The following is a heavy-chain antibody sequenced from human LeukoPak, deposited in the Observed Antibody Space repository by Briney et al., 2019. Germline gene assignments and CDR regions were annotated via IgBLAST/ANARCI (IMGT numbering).Heavy chain of an antibody. D-gene: IGHD3-10*01. V-gene: IGHV3-23*01. CDR3: AMSTYYYGSGSYYNSYAFDI. J-gene: IGHJ3*02. CDR1: GFTFSSYA. Sequence: GGSLRLSCAASGFTFSSYAMSWVRQAPGKGLEWVSAISGSGGSTYYADSVKGRFTIFRDNSTNTLYLQMNSLRPEDTAVYYCAMSTYYYGSGSYYNSYAFDIWGQGTMVTVSS. CDR2: ISGSGGST.